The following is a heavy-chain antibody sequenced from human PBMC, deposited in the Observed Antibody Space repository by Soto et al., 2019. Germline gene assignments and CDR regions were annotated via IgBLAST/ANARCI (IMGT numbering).Heavy chain of an antibody. V-gene: IGHV4-39*01. CDR1: GGSISSSSYY. D-gene: IGHD5-18*01. CDR2: IYYSGST. CDR3: ATPGADGYSYGYVLFDY. Sequence: QLQLQESGPGLVKPSETLSLTCTVSGGSISSSSYYWGWIRQPPGKGLEWIGSIYYSGSTYYNPSLKSRVTTPVDTSKNQFSLKLSSVTAADTAVYYCATPGADGYSYGYVLFDYWGQGTLVTVSS. J-gene: IGHJ4*02.